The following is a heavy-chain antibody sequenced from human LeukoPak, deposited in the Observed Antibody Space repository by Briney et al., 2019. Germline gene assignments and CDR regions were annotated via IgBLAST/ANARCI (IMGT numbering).Heavy chain of an antibody. CDR2: IYPGDSDT. CDR3: ARRYYDNDGYFYFDY. D-gene: IGHD3-22*01. J-gene: IGHJ4*02. V-gene: IGHV5-51*01. CDR1: GYSFTSYW. Sequence: GEALKISCKGSGYSFTSYWIGWVRQMPGKGLELMGGIYPGDSDTRYSPSFQGQVTISADKSTSTAYLQWSSLKASATAMYYCARRYYDNDGYFYFDYWGQGTPVTVSS.